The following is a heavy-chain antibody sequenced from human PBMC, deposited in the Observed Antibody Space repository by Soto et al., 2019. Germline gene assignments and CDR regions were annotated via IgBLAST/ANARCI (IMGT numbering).Heavy chain of an antibody. V-gene: IGHV1-69*12. CDR1: GGTFSSYA. Sequence: QVQLVQSGAEVKKPGSSVKVSCKASGGTFSSYAISWVRQAPGQGLEWMGGIIPIFGTTNYAQKFQGRVTITADESTGTAYMGLSSLRSEDTAMYYCARVVTVVKSFHYWYFDLWGRGTLVTVSS. CDR3: ARVVTVVKSFHYWYFDL. CDR2: IIPIFGTT. J-gene: IGHJ2*01. D-gene: IGHD2-15*01.